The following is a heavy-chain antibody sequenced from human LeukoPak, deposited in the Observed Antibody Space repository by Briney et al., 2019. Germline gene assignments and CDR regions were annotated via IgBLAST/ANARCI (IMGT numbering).Heavy chain of an antibody. D-gene: IGHD6-13*01. CDR2: ISGSGGST. Sequence: GGSLRLSCAASGFTFSSYDMSWVRQAPGKGLEWVSAISGSGGSTYYADSVKGRFTISRHNSKNTLYLQMNSLRAEDTAVYYCAKDLELSISWIGLSWFDLWGQGTLVTVTA. CDR3: AKDLELSISWIGLSWFDL. J-gene: IGHJ5*02. CDR1: GFTFSSYD. V-gene: IGHV3-23*01.